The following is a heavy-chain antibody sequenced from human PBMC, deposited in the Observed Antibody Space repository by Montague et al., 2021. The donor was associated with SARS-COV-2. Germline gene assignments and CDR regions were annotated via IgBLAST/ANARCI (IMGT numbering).Heavy chain of an antibody. CDR3: TRIST. CDR1: GLTVSSTY. CDR2: ITSSSTT. V-gene: IGHV3-53*04. Sequence: SLRLSCAASGLTVSSTYVGWVRQAPGKGLEWVAVITSSSTTYYAESVKGRFTIPRHNSNNTVSLQMSSLRLEDTAVYYCTRISTWGQGTLVTVSS. J-gene: IGHJ4*02.